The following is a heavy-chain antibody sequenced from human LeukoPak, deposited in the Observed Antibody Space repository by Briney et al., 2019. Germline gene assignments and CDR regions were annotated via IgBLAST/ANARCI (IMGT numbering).Heavy chain of an antibody. CDR3: ARELMKNYYDSSGYDY. D-gene: IGHD3-22*01. J-gene: IGHJ4*02. V-gene: IGHV4-30-2*01. Sequence: SQTLSLTCTVSGGSISSGGYYWSWIRQPPGKGLEWIGYIYHSGSTYYNPSLKSRVTISVDTSKNQFSLKLSSVTAADTAVYYCARELMKNYYDSSGYDYWGQGTLVTVSS. CDR1: GGSISSGGYY. CDR2: IYHSGST.